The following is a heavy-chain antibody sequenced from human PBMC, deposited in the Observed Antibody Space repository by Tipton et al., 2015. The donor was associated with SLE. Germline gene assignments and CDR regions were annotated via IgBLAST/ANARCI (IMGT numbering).Heavy chain of an antibody. J-gene: IGHJ5*02. Sequence: GLVKPSETLSLTCTVSGASISSYYWSWVRQPPGKGLEWIGYVYDIDSTNYNPSLKSRVTISVDTSKNQFSLKLSSVTAADTAVYYCARFFYYDNSRAWGWFDPWGQVTLVTVSS. CDR3: ARFFYYDNSRAWGWFDP. D-gene: IGHD3-9*01. V-gene: IGHV4-59*12. CDR2: VYDIDST. CDR1: GASISSYY.